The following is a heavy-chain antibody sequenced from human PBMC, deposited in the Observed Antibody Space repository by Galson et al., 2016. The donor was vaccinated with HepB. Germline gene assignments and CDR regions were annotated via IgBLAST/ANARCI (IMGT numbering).Heavy chain of an antibody. V-gene: IGHV3-30*03. Sequence: SLRLSCAASGFTFSSYGMHWVRQAPGKGLERVAFISYDGNKQYYAASVKGRFTISRDNSQNTLYLEMNSLRAEDTAVYYCAREPGRIQLYLHSFGMDVWGQGTTVTVSS. D-gene: IGHD1-1*01. CDR2: ISYDGNKQ. CDR1: GFTFSSYG. J-gene: IGHJ6*02. CDR3: AREPGRIQLYLHSFGMDV.